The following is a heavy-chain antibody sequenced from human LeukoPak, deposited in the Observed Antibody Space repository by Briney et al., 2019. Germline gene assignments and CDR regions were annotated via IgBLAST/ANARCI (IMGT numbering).Heavy chain of an antibody. V-gene: IGHV3-7*03. CDR2: IKQDGSEK. CDR1: GFTFSTYA. J-gene: IGHJ4*02. CDR3: ARDVDYSDY. Sequence: GGSLRLSCTVSGFTFSTYAMSWVRQAPGKGLEWVANIKQDGSEKYYVDSVKGRFTISRDNAKNSLYLQMNSLRAEDTAVYYCARDVDYSDYWGQGTLVTVSS.